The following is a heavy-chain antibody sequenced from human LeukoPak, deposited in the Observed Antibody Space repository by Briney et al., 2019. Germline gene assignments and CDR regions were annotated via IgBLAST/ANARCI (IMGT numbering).Heavy chain of an antibody. J-gene: IGHJ4*02. CDR3: AAAIEEWDPFDY. CDR1: GYTSTSYD. Sequence: GASVKVSCKASGYTSTSYDINWARQATGQGLEWMGWMNPNSGNTGYAQKFQGRVTMTRNTSISTAYMELSSLRSEDTAVYYCAAAIEEWDPFDYWGQGTLVTVSS. D-gene: IGHD1-26*01. V-gene: IGHV1-8*01. CDR2: MNPNSGNT.